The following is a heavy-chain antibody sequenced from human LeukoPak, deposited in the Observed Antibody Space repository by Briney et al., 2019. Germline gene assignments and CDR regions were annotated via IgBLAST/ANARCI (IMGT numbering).Heavy chain of an antibody. CDR2: IKSKNDGATT. V-gene: IGHV3-15*01. D-gene: IGHD1-26*01. Sequence: GGSLRHSCAASGFTFTNAWMSWVRQAPGKGLEWVGRIKSKNDGATTDYAAPVKGRFTISRDDSRNTLYLQMNSLKTEDTAMYYCTTSIVASGYSGNYYLDYWGQGTLATVSS. CDR1: GFTFTNAW. CDR3: TTSIVASGYSGNYYLDY. J-gene: IGHJ4*02.